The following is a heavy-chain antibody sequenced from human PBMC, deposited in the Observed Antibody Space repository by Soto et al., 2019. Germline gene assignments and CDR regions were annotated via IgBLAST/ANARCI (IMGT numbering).Heavy chain of an antibody. D-gene: IGHD3-3*01. J-gene: IGHJ4*02. CDR1: GASISSYY. V-gene: IGHV4-59*01. Sequence: SETLSLTCTVSGASISSYYWSWIRQPPGKGLEWIGYIYYSGSTNYNPSLKSRVTISVDTSKNQFSLKLSSVTAADTAVYYCASTAPYDFWSGYLKSFDYWGQGTLVTVSS. CDR2: IYYSGST. CDR3: ASTAPYDFWSGYLKSFDY.